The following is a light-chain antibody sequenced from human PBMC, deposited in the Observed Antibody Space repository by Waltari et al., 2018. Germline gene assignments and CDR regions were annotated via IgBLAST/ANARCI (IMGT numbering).Light chain of an antibody. J-gene: IGLJ3*02. CDR2: DVR. V-gene: IGLV2-14*03. CDR1: SSDVGPHNS. Sequence: QSALTQPPSVSGCPGPSITTPCTGPSSDVGPHNSVSQYQLHPGKAPKLILYDVRQRPSGVSSRFSGSKSGNTASLAISGLQAEDEADYYCSAYTRSITYVMFGGGTKLTVL. CDR3: SAYTRSITYVM.